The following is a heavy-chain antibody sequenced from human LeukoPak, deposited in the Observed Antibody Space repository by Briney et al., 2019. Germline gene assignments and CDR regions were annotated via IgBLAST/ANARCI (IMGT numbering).Heavy chain of an antibody. J-gene: IGHJ4*02. D-gene: IGHD3-22*01. CDR1: GFSFSNYA. CDR2: ISGSGGST. Sequence: GGSLRLSCVPSGFSFSNYAMSWVRQAPGKGLEWVSSISGSGGSTHYADSVKGRFTISRDKTKNTLYMQMNSLRAEDTAVYYCAKSAYYDASGYYREYYFDYWGQGTLVTVSS. V-gene: IGHV3-23*01. CDR3: AKSAYYDASGYYREYYFDY.